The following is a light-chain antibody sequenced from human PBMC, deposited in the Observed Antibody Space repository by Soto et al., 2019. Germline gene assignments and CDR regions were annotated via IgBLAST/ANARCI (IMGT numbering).Light chain of an antibody. CDR3: AAWDDNLNGVI. Sequence: QSVLTQPPSASGSPGQSVTISCTGAGTDVGQYNYVSWYQQHPGKAPKLLIHHVSRRPSGVPARFSGSKSGNTASLTVSGLQTEDEADYYCAAWDDNLNGVIFGGGTKVTVL. CDR1: GTDVGQYNY. V-gene: IGLV2-8*01. CDR2: HVS. J-gene: IGLJ2*01.